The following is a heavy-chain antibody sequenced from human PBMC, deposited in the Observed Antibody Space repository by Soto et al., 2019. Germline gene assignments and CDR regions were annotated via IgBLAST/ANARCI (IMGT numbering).Heavy chain of an antibody. J-gene: IGHJ4*02. D-gene: IGHD3-10*01. CDR1: SGSISSSNW. V-gene: IGHV4-4*02. CDR3: TRSPGSWCLDY. Sequence: LSLTCAVSSGSISSSNWWSWVRQPPGKGLEWIGEIYQSGSTNYNPSLKSRVTISMDKSKNQFSLSLTSVTAADTAVYYCTRSPGSWCLDYWGQGTLVTVSP. CDR2: IYQSGST.